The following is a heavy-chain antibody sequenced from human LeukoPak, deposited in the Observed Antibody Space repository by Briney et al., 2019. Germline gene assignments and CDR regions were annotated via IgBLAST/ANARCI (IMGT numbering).Heavy chain of an antibody. CDR1: GYSISSGYY. J-gene: IGHJ4*02. D-gene: IGHD2-2*01. V-gene: IGHV4-38-2*01. Sequence: KSSETLSLTCAVSGYSISSGYYWGWIRQPPGKGLEWIGSIYHSGRTYYNPSLKSRVTISVDTSKNQFSLKLSSVTAADTAVYYCARHCSSTSCYFRRWGQGTLVTVSS. CDR3: ARHCSSTSCYFRR. CDR2: IYHSGRT.